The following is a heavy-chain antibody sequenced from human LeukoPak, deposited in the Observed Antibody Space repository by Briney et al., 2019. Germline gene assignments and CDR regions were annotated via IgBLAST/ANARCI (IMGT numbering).Heavy chain of an antibody. Sequence: PGGSLRLSCAASGFTFSSYSMNWVRQAPGKGLEWVSSISSSSSYIYYADSVKGRFTISRDNAKNSLYLQMNSLRAEDTAVYYCARDLIPPGYSSSWPYYYYYMDVWGKGTTVTVSS. CDR1: GFTFSSYS. CDR3: ARDLIPPGYSSSWPYYYYYMDV. CDR2: ISSSSSYI. J-gene: IGHJ6*03. D-gene: IGHD6-13*01. V-gene: IGHV3-21*01.